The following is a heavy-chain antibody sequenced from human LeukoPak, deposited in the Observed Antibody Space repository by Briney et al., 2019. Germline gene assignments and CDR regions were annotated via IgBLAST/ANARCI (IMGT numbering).Heavy chain of an antibody. Sequence: GGSLRLSCAASGFTFSSYAMSWVRQAPGKGLEWVSAISGSGGSTYYADSVKGRFTISRDNPKNTLYLQMNSLRAEDTAVYYCARIGRGYCSGGSCSGFDYWGQGTLVTVSS. CDR1: GFTFSSYA. J-gene: IGHJ4*02. CDR3: ARIGRGYCSGGSCSGFDY. V-gene: IGHV3-23*01. CDR2: ISGSGGST. D-gene: IGHD2-15*01.